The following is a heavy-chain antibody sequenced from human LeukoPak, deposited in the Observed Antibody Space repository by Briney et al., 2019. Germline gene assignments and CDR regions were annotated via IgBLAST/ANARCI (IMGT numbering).Heavy chain of an antibody. D-gene: IGHD3-9*01. CDR2: INPNSGGT. V-gene: IGHV1-2*02. CDR1: GYAFTGYY. CDR3: ARASHYDILTGSPRFYYYYYMDV. Sequence: GASVKVSCKASGYAFTGYYMHWVRQAPGQGLEWMGWINPNSGGTNYAQKFQGRVTMTRDTSISTAYMELRSLRSDDTAVYYCARASHYDILTGSPRFYYYYYMDVWGKGTTVTISS. J-gene: IGHJ6*03.